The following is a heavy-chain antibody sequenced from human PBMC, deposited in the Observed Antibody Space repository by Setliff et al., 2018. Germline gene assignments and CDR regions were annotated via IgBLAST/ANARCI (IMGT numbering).Heavy chain of an antibody. J-gene: IGHJ5*02. D-gene: IGHD6-13*01. CDR3: ARIGPSNWGIRGYNWLDP. V-gene: IGHV3-48*03. CDR2: ISSSGSTI. Sequence: PGGSLRLSCAASGFTFSTYEMNWVRQAPGKGLEWVSYISSSGSTIYYVDSVKGRFTISRDNAKNSLYLQMNSLRAEDTAMYYCARIGPSNWGIRGYNWLDPWGQGTLVTVSS. CDR1: GFTFSTYE.